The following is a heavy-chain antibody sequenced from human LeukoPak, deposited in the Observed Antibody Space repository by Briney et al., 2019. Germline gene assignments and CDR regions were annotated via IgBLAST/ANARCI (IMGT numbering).Heavy chain of an antibody. D-gene: IGHD2-15*01. Sequence: PSETLSLTCAVYGGSFSGYYWSWIRQPPGKGLGWIGEINHSGSTNYNPSLKSRVTISVDTSKNRFSLKLSSVTAADTAVHYCARESRLYQDAFDIWGQGTMVTVSS. V-gene: IGHV4-34*01. CDR3: ARESRLYQDAFDI. J-gene: IGHJ3*02. CDR2: INHSGST. CDR1: GGSFSGYY.